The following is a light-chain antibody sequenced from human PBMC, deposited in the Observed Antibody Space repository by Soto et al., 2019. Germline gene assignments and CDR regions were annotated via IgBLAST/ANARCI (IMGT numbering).Light chain of an antibody. CDR1: SSNIGAGYD. Sequence: QSVLTQPPSVSGAPGQRVTISCTGSSSNIGAGYDVYWYQQLPGTAPKLLIYGNSNRPSGVPDRFSGSKSGTSAPLAITGLRGEDGADYYCQSYDSTLSGWVFGGGPKLTAL. CDR2: GNS. J-gene: IGLJ3*02. V-gene: IGLV1-40*01. CDR3: QSYDSTLSGWV.